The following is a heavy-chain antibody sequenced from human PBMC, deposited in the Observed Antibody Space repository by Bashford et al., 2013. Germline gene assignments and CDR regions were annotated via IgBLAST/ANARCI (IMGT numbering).Heavy chain of an antibody. D-gene: IGHD3-10*01. CDR3: ARQLGHYYYGSGSLPYYYYGMDV. CDR1: GATFSNYA. Sequence: SVKVSCKASGATFSNYAVSWVRQAPGQGLEWMGTIIPIVDTPTYAQKFQGRVTITADKSTSTAYMELSRLQFEDTAMYYCARQLGHYYYGSGSLPYYYYGMDVWGQGTTVTVSS. V-gene: IGHV1-69*04. J-gene: IGHJ6*02. CDR2: IIPIVDTP.